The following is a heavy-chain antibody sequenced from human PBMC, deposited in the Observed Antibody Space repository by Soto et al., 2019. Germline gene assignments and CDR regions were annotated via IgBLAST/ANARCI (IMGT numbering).Heavy chain of an antibody. CDR3: ARSSFARSGYYLYYVDS. J-gene: IGHJ4*02. D-gene: IGHD3-9*01. V-gene: IGHV1-69*06. CDR1: GVTVSNYA. Sequence: QVQLEQSGAEVKKPGSSVKVSCRASGVTVSNYAINWLRQAPGQGLEWMGAIIPSFGSTNYAQTFEARLTVTADKSTTKVYMELNSLAIDDAAVYYCARSSFARSGYYLYYVDSWGQGTLVTVSS. CDR2: IIPSFGST.